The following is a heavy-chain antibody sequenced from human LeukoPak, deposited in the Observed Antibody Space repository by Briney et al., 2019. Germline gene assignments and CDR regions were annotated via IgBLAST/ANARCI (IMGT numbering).Heavy chain of an antibody. V-gene: IGHV1-8*01. CDR2: MNPNSGNT. J-gene: IGHJ3*02. CDR3: ARRLYDSSGYAFDI. D-gene: IGHD3-22*01. Sequence: ASVKVSCKASGYTFTSYDINWVRQATGQGLEWMGWMNPNSGNTGYAQKFQGRVTITRNTSISTAYMELSSLRSEDTAVYYCARRLYDSSGYAFDIWAKGQWSPSLQ. CDR1: GYTFTSYD.